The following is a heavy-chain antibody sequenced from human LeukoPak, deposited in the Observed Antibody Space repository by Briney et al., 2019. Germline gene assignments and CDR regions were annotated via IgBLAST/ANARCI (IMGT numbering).Heavy chain of an antibody. D-gene: IGHD3-22*01. CDR2: ISAY. Sequence: ASVKVSCKASGYTFTSYCISWVRQAPGQGLEWMGWISAYAQKFQGRVTMTTDTSTSTAYMELRSLRSDDTAVYYCARRFNYYDSSGYYEGFYFDYWGQGTLVTVS. CDR1: GYTFTSYC. V-gene: IGHV1-18*01. CDR3: ARRFNYYDSSGYYEGFYFDY. J-gene: IGHJ4*02.